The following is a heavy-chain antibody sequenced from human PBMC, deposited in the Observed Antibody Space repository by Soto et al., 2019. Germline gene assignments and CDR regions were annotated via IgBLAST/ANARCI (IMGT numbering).Heavy chain of an antibody. D-gene: IGHD4-17*01. CDR1: GFTFSSYG. Sequence: PGGYLRLSCAASGFTFSSYGMHWVRQAPGKGLEWVAVIWYDGSNKYYADSVKGRFTISRDNSKNTLYLQMNSLRVEDTAVYYCARTTTTKSRDYWGQGAVLTVS. CDR3: ARTTTTKSRDY. CDR2: IWYDGSNK. V-gene: IGHV3-33*01. J-gene: IGHJ4*02.